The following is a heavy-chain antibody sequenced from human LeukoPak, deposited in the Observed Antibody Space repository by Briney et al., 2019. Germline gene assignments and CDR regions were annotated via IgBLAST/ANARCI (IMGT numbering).Heavy chain of an antibody. D-gene: IGHD3-22*01. V-gene: IGHV4-59*01. CDR1: GGSISSYY. CDR3: ARGRYYYDSSGYSQ. J-gene: IGHJ4*02. Sequence: SETLSLTCTVSGGSISSYYWSWIRQPPGKGLEWIGYIYYSGSTNYNPSLKSRVTISVDTSKNQFSLKLSSVTAADTAVYYCARGRYYYDSSGYSQWGQGTLVTVSS. CDR2: IYYSGST.